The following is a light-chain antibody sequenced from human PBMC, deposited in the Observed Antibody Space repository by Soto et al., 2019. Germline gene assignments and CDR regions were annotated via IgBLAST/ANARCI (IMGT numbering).Light chain of an antibody. CDR2: AVT. CDR3: SSYSGRSTYV. CDR1: SSDVGGYNC. Sequence: QSALTQPAAVSGSPGQSITISCTGTSSDVGGYNCVSWFQQHPDKAPKLIISAVTNRPSGVSDRFSGSKSGNTASLTISGLQAEDEADYYCSSYSGRSTYVFGSGTKLTVL. J-gene: IGLJ1*01. V-gene: IGLV2-14*01.